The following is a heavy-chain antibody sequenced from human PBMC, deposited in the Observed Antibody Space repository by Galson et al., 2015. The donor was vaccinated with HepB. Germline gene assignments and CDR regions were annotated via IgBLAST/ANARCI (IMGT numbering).Heavy chain of an antibody. CDR1: GFTFSSHS. CDR2: ITSSSNYI. CDR3: ARGPTGGVSHLAY. D-gene: IGHD2-8*02. Sequence: SLRLSCAASGFTFSSHSMNWVRQAPGKGLEWVSSITSSSNYIYYGDSVKGRFTISRDNAKNSLYLQMSSLRVEDTAVYYCARGPTGGVSHLAYWGQGTLVTVSS. V-gene: IGHV3-21*01. J-gene: IGHJ4*01.